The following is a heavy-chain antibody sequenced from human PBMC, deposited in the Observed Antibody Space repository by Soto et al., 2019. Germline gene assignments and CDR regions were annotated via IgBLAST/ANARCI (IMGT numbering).Heavy chain of an antibody. J-gene: IGHJ4*02. Sequence: EAQLVESGGDLVKPGGSLRLSCAASGFIFSNAWMSWVRQAPGKGLEWVGRIKSKSDGGTTDYAAPVKGRFNISRDDSKNTLYLQMNGLKIEDTAVYYCTTGWRSKDYWGQGTLVTVSS. D-gene: IGHD3-16*01. CDR2: IKSKSDGGTT. CDR3: TTGWRSKDY. V-gene: IGHV3-15*01. CDR1: GFIFSNAW.